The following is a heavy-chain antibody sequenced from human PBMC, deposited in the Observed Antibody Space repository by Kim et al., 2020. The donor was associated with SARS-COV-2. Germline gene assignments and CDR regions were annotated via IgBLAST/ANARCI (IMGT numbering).Heavy chain of an antibody. CDR1: GYTFTGYY. CDR3: ARDLMITFGGVIDPALRGALYGMDV. V-gene: IGHV1-2*06. Sequence: ASVKVSCKASGYTFTGYYMHWVRQAPGQGLEWMGRINPNSGGTNYAQKFQGRVTMTRDTSISTAYMELSRLRSDDTAVYYCARDLMITFGGVIDPALRGALYGMDVWGQGTTVTVSS. CDR2: INPNSGGT. J-gene: IGHJ6*02. D-gene: IGHD3-16*02.